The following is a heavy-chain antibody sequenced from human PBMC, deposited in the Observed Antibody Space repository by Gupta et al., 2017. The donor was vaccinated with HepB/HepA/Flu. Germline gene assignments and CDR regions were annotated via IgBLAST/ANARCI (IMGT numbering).Heavy chain of an antibody. CDR3: AREHYAVYYFDY. Sequence: EVQMVESGGGSVQPGGSLRLSCAASRFTFNDYWMHWVRQAPGKGLVWVARINSDGSTTTYADSVRGRFTISRDNTNNALYLQMNSLRAEDTAVYYCAREHYAVYYFDYWGQGTLVTVSS. V-gene: IGHV3-74*01. CDR1: RFTFNDYW. J-gene: IGHJ4*02. CDR2: INSDGSTT. D-gene: IGHD2-2*01.